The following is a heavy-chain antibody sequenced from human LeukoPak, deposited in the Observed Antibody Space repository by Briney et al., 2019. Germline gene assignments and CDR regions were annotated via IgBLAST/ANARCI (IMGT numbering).Heavy chain of an antibody. Sequence: PSETLSLTCTVSGGSISSYYWSWIRQPPGKGLEWIGYIYYSGRTNYNTSLKSRVTISVDTSKSHFSLNLSSVTAADTAVYYCARGGSGSYSSYYFDYWGQGTLVTVSS. V-gene: IGHV4-59*01. D-gene: IGHD3-10*01. J-gene: IGHJ4*02. CDR2: IYYSGRT. CDR3: ARGGSGSYSSYYFDY. CDR1: GGSISSYY.